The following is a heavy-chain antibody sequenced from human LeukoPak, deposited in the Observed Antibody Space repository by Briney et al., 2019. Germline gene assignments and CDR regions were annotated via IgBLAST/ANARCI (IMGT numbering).Heavy chain of an antibody. CDR2: LSDSGRDT. CDR3: AKVPYSDYGSGRPPFMDV. CDR1: GFSFSNYA. D-gene: IGHD3-10*01. J-gene: IGHJ6*02. Sequence: PGGPLRLSCAASGFSFSNYAMSWVRQAPGEGLDWVSTLSDSGRDTYYADSVKGRFTISRDNSKNTLYLQMTSLRVEDTATYYCAKVPYSDYGSGRPPFMDVWGQGTTVAVSS. V-gene: IGHV3-23*01.